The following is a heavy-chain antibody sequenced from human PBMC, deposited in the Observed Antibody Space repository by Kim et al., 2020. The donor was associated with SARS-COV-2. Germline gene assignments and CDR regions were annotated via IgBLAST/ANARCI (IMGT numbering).Heavy chain of an antibody. CDR1: GFTFGDYA. D-gene: IGHD6-13*01. CDR2: IRSKAYGGTT. J-gene: IGHJ4*02. Sequence: GGSLRLSCTASGFTFGDYAMSWFRQAPGKGLEWVGFIRSKAYGGTTEYAASVKGRFTISRDDSKSIAYLQMNSLKTEDTAVYYCTRVVARTGYSSSWLFDYWGQGTLVTVSS. V-gene: IGHV3-49*03. CDR3: TRVVARTGYSSSWLFDY.